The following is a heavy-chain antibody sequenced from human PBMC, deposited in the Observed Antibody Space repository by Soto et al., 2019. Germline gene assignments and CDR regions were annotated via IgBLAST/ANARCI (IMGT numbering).Heavy chain of an antibody. CDR2: VYDIGFT. Sequence: SETLSLTCTVSGGSLSNHYWSWIRQPPGKGLEWVGYVYDIGFTTYNPSLESRVTVSIDTSKNQFSLKLKSVTAADTAVYYCAGDYADYGDSTFDIWGQGTLVTVSS. V-gene: IGHV4-59*11. D-gene: IGHD4-17*01. CDR3: AGDYADYGDSTFDI. CDR1: GGSLSNHY. J-gene: IGHJ3*02.